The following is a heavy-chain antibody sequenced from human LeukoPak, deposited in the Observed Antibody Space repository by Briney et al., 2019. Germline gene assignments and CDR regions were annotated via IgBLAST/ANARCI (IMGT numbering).Heavy chain of an antibody. V-gene: IGHV1-69*13. CDR3: ARGSLRYCSGGSCHYFDY. J-gene: IGHJ4*02. Sequence: SVKVSCKASGGTFSSYAISWVRQAPGRGLEWMEGIIPIFGTANYAQKFQGRVTITADESTSTAYTELSSLRSEDTAVYYCARGSLRYCSGGSCHYFDYWGQGTLVTVSS. CDR1: GGTFSSYA. CDR2: IIPIFGTA. D-gene: IGHD2-15*01.